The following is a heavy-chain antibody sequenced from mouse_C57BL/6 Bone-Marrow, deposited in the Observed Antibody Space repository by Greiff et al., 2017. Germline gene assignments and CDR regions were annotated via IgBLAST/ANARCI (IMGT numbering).Heavy chain of an antibody. D-gene: IGHD2-5*01. CDR2: IYPRSGNT. CDR1: GYTFTSYG. V-gene: IGHV1-81*01. J-gene: IGHJ2*01. Sequence: QVQLQQSGAELARPGASVKLSCKASGYTFTSYGISWVKQRTGQGLEWIGEIYPRSGNTYYNEKFKGKATLTADKSSSTAYMELRSLTSEDSAVXFGARKLGYYSNRFDDWGKGTTLTVSS. CDR3: ARKLGYYSNRFDD.